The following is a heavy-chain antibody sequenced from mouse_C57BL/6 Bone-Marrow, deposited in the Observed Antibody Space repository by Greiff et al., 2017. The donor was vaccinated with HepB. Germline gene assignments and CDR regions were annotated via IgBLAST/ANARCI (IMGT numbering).Heavy chain of an antibody. V-gene: IGHV1-55*01. CDR3: ARRGTTVVSPSMDY. J-gene: IGHJ4*01. CDR2: IYPGSGST. Sequence: VQLQQPGAELVKPGASVKMSCKASGYTFTSYWITWVKQRPGQGLEWIGDIYPGSGSTNYNEKFKSKATQTVDTSSSTAYMQLSSLTSEDSAVYYCARRGTTVVSPSMDYWGQGTSVTVSS. CDR1: GYTFTSYW. D-gene: IGHD1-1*01.